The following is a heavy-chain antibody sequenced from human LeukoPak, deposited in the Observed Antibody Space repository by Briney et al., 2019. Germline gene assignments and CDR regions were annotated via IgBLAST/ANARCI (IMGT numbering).Heavy chain of an antibody. CDR1: GIIMGRYG. CDR3: TTQRLAYCGGDCYLDSY. Sequence: GGSLRLSCEVSGIIMGRYGMHWVRQASGKGLEWVGRIRSKANSYATAYAASVKGRFTIPRDDSKNTAYLQMNSLKTEDTAVYYCTTQRLAYCGGDCYLDSYWGQGTLVTVSS. J-gene: IGHJ4*02. V-gene: IGHV3-73*01. D-gene: IGHD2-21*02. CDR2: IRSKANSYAT.